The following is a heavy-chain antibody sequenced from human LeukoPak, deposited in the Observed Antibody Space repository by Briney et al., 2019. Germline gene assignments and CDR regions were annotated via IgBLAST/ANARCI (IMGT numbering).Heavy chain of an antibody. CDR2: IYHSGST. J-gene: IGHJ4*02. D-gene: IGHD5-18*01. Sequence: PSETLSLTCAVSGYSISSGYYWGWIRQPPGKGLEWIGSIYHSGSTYYDPSLKSRVTISVDTSKNQFSLKLSSVTAADAAVYYCASTAMVITYFDYWGQGTLVTVSS. V-gene: IGHV4-38-2*01. CDR3: ASTAMVITYFDY. CDR1: GYSISSGYY.